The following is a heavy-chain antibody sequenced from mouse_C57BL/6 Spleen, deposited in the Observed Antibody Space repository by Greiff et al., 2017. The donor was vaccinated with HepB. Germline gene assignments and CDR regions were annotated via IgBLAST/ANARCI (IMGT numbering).Heavy chain of an antibody. CDR1: GFTFSDAW. CDR2: IRNKANNHAT. D-gene: IGHD3-2*02. J-gene: IGHJ2*01. V-gene: IGHV6-6*01. CDR3: TRQAQATFYYFDD. Sequence: EVKLMESGGGLVQPGGSMKLSCAASGFTFSDAWMDWVRQSPEKGLEWVAEIRNKANNHATYYAESVKGRFTISRDDSKSSVYLQRNSLRAEDTGIYYCTRQAQATFYYFDDWGQGTTLTVSS.